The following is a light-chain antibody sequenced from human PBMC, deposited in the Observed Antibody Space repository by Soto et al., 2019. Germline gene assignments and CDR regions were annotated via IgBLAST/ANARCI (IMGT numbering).Light chain of an antibody. CDR1: SSDVGGYNY. CDR2: EVT. V-gene: IGLV2-14*01. CDR3: SSYTSSNTLI. Sequence: QSALTQPASVSGSPGQSITISCTGTSSDVGGYNYVSWFQQSPGKAPKVMIYEVTNRPSGVSNRFSGSKSGNTASLTISGLQAEDEADYYCSSYTSSNTLIFGGGTKVNVL. J-gene: IGLJ2*01.